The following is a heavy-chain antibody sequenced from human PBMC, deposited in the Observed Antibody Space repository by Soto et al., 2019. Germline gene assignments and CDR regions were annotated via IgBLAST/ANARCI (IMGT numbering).Heavy chain of an antibody. Sequence: PSETLSLTCTVSGGSISSSSYYWGWIRQPPGKGLEWIGSIYYSGSTYYNPSLKSRVTISVDTSKNQFSLKLSSVTAADPAVYYCASTYGDYVDFDYWGQGTLVT. D-gene: IGHD4-17*01. V-gene: IGHV4-39*01. CDR2: IYYSGST. J-gene: IGHJ4*02. CDR3: ASTYGDYVDFDY. CDR1: GGSISSSSYY.